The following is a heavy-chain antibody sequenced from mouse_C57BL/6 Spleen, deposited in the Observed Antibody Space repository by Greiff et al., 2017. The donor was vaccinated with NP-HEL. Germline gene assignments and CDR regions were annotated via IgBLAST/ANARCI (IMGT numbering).Heavy chain of an antibody. J-gene: IGHJ3*01. Sequence: EVNVVESGGGLVKPGGSLKLSCAASGFTFSSYTMSWVRQTPEKRLEWVATISGGGGNTYYPDSVKGRFTISRDNAKNTLYLQRSGLRSEDTALYYCARRDGNPFAYWGQGTLVTVSA. D-gene: IGHD2-1*01. V-gene: IGHV5-9*01. CDR3: ARRDGNPFAY. CDR2: ISGGGGNT. CDR1: GFTFSSYT.